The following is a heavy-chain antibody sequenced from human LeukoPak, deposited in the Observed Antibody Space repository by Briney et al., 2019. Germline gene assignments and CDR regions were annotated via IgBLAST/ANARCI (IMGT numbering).Heavy chain of an antibody. V-gene: IGHV4-34*01. Sequence: PSETLSLTCAVYGGPFSGYYWSWIRQPPGKGLEWIGEINHSGSTNHNPSLKSRVTISVDTSKNQFSLKLSSVTAADTAVYYCARGRASYDFWSGYLFDYWGQGTLVTVSS. J-gene: IGHJ4*02. CDR3: ARGRASYDFWSGYLFDY. D-gene: IGHD3-3*01. CDR2: INHSGST. CDR1: GGPFSGYY.